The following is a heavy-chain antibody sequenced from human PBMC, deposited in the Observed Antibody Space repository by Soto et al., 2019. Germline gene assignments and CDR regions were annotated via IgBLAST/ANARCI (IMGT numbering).Heavy chain of an antibody. CDR2: VSGSGDGT. Sequence: EVQLLESWGGLVQPGGSLRLSCAASGFIFSIYAMSWVLQAPGKGLEWVSSVSGSGDGTYYADSVKGRFTISRDNSKSTLYLPVNSLRAEDTAVYYCAKLKSVYCTGGTCPIDDWGQGTLVTVSS. CDR3: AKLKSVYCTGGTCPIDD. CDR1: GFIFSIYA. J-gene: IGHJ4*02. D-gene: IGHD2-15*01. V-gene: IGHV3-23*01.